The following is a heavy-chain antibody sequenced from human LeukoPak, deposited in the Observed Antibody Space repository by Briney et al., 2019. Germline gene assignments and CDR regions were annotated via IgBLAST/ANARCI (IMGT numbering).Heavy chain of an antibody. J-gene: IGHJ5*02. CDR2: INPNSGGT. CDR3: ARVDRSYDRTKNWFDP. V-gene: IGHV1-2*02. Sequence: ASVKVSCKASGYTFTAYYMHWVRQAPGQGLEWMGWINPNSGGTNYAQKLQGRVTMTTDTSTSTAYMELRSLRSDDTAVYYCARVDRSYDRTKNWFDPWGQGTLVTVSS. CDR1: GYTFTAYY. D-gene: IGHD1/OR15-1a*01.